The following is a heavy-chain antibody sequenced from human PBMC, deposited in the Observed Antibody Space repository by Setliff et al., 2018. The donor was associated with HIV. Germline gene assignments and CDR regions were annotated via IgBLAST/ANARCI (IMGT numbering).Heavy chain of an antibody. J-gene: IGHJ4*02. V-gene: IGHV3-64D*09. CDR2: ISSNGCST. CDR1: GFTFSSNA. CDR3: VKGGRYSADPLDY. D-gene: IGHD1-26*01. Sequence: GGSLRLSCSASGFTFSSNAMHWVRQAPGKGLEYVSSISSNGCSTYYADSVKGRFTISRDNSKNTLYLQMSSLRAEDTAVYYCVKGGRYSADPLDYWGQGTLVTVSS.